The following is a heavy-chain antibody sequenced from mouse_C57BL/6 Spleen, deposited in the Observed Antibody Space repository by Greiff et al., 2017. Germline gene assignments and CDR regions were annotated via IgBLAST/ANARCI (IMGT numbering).Heavy chain of an antibody. CDR2: IRSKSNNYAT. Sequence: EVMLVESGGGLVQPKGSLKLSCAASGFSFNTYAMNWVRQAPGKGLEWVARIRSKSNNYATYYADSVKDRFTISRDDSESMLYLQMNNLKTEDTAMYYCVRSFYYDYLDYWGQGTTLTVSS. D-gene: IGHD2-4*01. CDR3: VRSFYYDYLDY. J-gene: IGHJ2*01. CDR1: GFSFNTYA. V-gene: IGHV10-1*01.